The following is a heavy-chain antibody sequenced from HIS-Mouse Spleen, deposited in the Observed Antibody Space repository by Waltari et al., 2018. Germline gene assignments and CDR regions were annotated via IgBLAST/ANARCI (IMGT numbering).Heavy chain of an antibody. Sequence: QVQLVQSGAEVKKPGASVKVSCKASGYTFTSYYMHWVRQAPGQGLGWMGIINPGGGSTRSEQKVQGRVTMTRDTSTSTVYMELSSLRSEDTAVYYCARGSGYSSSWDAFDIWGQGTMVTVSS. CDR2: INPGGGST. CDR1: GYTFTSYY. V-gene: IGHV1-46*03. J-gene: IGHJ3*02. D-gene: IGHD6-13*01. CDR3: ARGSGYSSSWDAFDI.